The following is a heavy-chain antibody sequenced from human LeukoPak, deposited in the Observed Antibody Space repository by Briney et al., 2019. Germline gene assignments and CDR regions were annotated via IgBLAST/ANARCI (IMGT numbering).Heavy chain of an antibody. CDR1: GGSISSYY. J-gene: IGHJ5*02. D-gene: IGHD2-2*02. CDR2: IYYSGST. CDR3: ARDRGCSSTSCYTSKNWFDP. Sequence: SETLSLTCTVSGGSISSYYWSWIRQPPGKGLEWIGYIYYSGSTNYNPSLKSRVTISVDTSKDQFSLKLSSVTAADTAVYYCARDRGCSSTSCYTSKNWFDPWGQGTLVTVSS. V-gene: IGHV4-59*01.